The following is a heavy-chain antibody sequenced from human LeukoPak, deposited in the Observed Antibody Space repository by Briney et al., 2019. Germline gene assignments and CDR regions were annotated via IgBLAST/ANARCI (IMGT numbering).Heavy chain of an antibody. CDR3: ARREVAVAAAGDYFDY. CDR2: IYYSGST. D-gene: IGHD6-19*01. J-gene: IGHJ4*02. Sequence: PSETLSLTCTVSGGSISSYYWSWIRQPPGKGLEWIGYIYYSGSTNYNPSLKSRVTISVDTSKNQFSLKLNSVTAADTAVYYCARREVAVAAAGDYFDYWGQGTLVTVSS. CDR1: GGSISSYY. V-gene: IGHV4-59*08.